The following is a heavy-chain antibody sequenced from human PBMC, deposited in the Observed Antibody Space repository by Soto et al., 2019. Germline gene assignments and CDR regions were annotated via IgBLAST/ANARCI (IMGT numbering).Heavy chain of an antibody. J-gene: IGHJ4*02. CDR3: ARDIGSYAYGEGY. CDR2: VYSSGTT. D-gene: IGHD3-10*01. CDR1: GGSINSYW. V-gene: IGHV4-4*07. Sequence: SETLSLTCNVSGGSINSYWWSWIRQPAGKGLEWIGRVYSSGTTDYNPSLNSRATLSVETSKNQFSLKLSSVTAADTAVYYCARDIGSYAYGEGYWGQGIQVTVSS.